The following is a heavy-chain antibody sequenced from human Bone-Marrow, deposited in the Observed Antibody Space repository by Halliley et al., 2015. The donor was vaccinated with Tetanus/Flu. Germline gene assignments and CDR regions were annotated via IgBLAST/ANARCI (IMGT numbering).Heavy chain of an antibody. D-gene: IGHD3-10*01. V-gene: IGHV3-48*03. J-gene: IGHJ4*02. CDR3: AGEMSVGFGSGSYNFVY. Sequence: ISTSGHHIYPADSVKGRFTISRDNAKNSLYLQMNSLRVGDTAVYYCAGEMSVGFGSGSYNFVYWGQGTQVTVSS. CDR2: ISTSGHHI.